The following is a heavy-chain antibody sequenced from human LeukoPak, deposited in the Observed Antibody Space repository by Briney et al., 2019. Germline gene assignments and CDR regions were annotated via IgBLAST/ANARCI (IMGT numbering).Heavy chain of an antibody. J-gene: IGHJ4*02. CDR2: VYYSGST. Sequence: PSETLSLTCTVSGGSISSYYWSWIRQPPGKGLEWIGYVYYSGSTNYNPSLKSRVTLSVDTSKNQFSLKLSSVTAADTAVYYCARESPTYYYDTSGPGFDYWGQGTLVTVSS. D-gene: IGHD3-22*01. CDR1: GGSISSYY. V-gene: IGHV4-59*01. CDR3: ARESPTYYYDTSGPGFDY.